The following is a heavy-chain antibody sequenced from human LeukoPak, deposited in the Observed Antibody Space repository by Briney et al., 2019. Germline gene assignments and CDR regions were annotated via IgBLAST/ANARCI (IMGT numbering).Heavy chain of an antibody. V-gene: IGHV1-69*05. CDR3: ARDLDY. CDR2: IIPIFPTP. CDR1: GGTFRNHA. Sequence: SVKVSCKASGGTFRNHAISWVGQAAGQGLEWMGGIIPIFPTPNYAQRFQGRVTITTDGSTSTAYMELSSLTSDDTAVYYCARDLDYWGQGTLVTVSS. J-gene: IGHJ4*02.